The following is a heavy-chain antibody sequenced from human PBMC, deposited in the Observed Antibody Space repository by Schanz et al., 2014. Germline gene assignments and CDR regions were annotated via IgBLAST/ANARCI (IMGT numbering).Heavy chain of an antibody. CDR3: AMGGYQLHH. CDR2: ISGRGGRT. D-gene: IGHD1-7*01. CDR1: GFAFRSYA. V-gene: IGHV3-23*04. J-gene: IGHJ4*02. Sequence: AQLVESGGGVVQPGRSLRLSCAASGFAFRSYAMHWVRQAPGKGLEWVSAISGRGGRTYYADSVKGRFTISRDNSKNTLYLQMNSLRVEDTAVYYCAMGGYQLHHWGQGTLVTVSS.